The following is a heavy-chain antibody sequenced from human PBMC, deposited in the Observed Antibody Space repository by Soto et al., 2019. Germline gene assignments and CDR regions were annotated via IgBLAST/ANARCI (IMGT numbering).Heavy chain of an antibody. V-gene: IGHV3-48*02. Sequence: EVQLVESGGGLVQPGGSLRLSCAASGFTFSSYSMNWVRQAPGKGLEWVSYISSGSNTIYYADSVKDRFTISRDNAKNSLYLQINSLRDEDTAVYYCARVGYSSPFDYWGQGTLLTVSS. CDR1: GFTFSSYS. CDR2: ISSGSNTI. D-gene: IGHD5-18*01. CDR3: ARVGYSSPFDY. J-gene: IGHJ4*02.